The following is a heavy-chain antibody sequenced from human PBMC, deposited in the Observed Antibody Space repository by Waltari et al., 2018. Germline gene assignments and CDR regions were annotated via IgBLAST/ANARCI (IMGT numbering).Heavy chain of an antibody. CDR1: GGSISSYY. CDR3: ARTPYITGNWFDP. J-gene: IGHJ5*02. D-gene: IGHD1-20*01. CDR2: IYTSGST. V-gene: IGHV4-4*09. Sequence: QVQLQESGPGLVTPSETLSLTCTVSGGSISSYYWSWIRQPPGKGLEWIGYIYTSGSTNYNPSLKSRVTISVDTSKNQFSLKLSSVTAADTAVYYCARTPYITGNWFDPWGQGTLVTVSS.